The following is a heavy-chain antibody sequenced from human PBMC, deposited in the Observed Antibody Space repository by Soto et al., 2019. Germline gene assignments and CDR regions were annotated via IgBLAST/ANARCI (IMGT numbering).Heavy chain of an antibody. CDR2: IYYSGST. CDR1: GGSISSGDYY. Sequence: QVQLQESGPGLVKPSQTLSLTCTVSGGSISSGDYYWSWIRQPPGKGLEWIGYIYYSGSTYYNPSLKSRVTISVDTSKNQFSLKLSSVTAADTAVYYCARAVGGYLEWFSRLYYFDYWGQGTLVTVSS. CDR3: ARAVGGYLEWFSRLYYFDY. D-gene: IGHD3-3*01. J-gene: IGHJ4*02. V-gene: IGHV4-30-4*01.